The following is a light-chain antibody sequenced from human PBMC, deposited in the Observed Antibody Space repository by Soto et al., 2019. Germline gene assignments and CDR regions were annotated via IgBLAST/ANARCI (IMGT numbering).Light chain of an antibody. V-gene: IGLV4-60*02. CDR3: ETWDNNILV. Sequence: QSVLTQSSSASASLGSSVKLTCTLSSGHSSYIIAWHQQQPGKAPRYLMKLEVSGSYNKGSGGPDRFSGSSSGADRYLTISALQFEDEADYYCETWDNNILVFGGGTKLTVL. CDR2: LEVSGSY. CDR1: SGHSSYI. J-gene: IGLJ2*01.